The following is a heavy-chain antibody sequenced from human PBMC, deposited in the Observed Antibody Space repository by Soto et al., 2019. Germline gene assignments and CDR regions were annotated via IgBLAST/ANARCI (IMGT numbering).Heavy chain of an antibody. J-gene: IGHJ5*02. CDR1: GGSISSISYY. V-gene: IGHV4-39*01. D-gene: IGHD5-12*01. CDR2: IYYSGST. CDR3: ARTKWLRDWFDP. Sequence: SETLSLTCTVSGGSISSISYYWGWIRQPPGKGLEWIGSIYYSGSTYYNPSLKSRVTISVDTSKNQFSLKLSSVTAAVTAVYYCARTKWLRDWFDPWGQGTLVTVSS.